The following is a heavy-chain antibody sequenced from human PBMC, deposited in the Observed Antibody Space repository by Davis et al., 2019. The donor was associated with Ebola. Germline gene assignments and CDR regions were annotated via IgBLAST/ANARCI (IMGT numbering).Heavy chain of an antibody. CDR1: GGSISSSSYY. CDR3: ARHPGSGSYILYYYYGMDV. Sequence: PSETLSLTCTVSGGSISSSSYYWGWIRQPPGKGLEWIGEINHSGSTNYNPSLKSRVTISVDTSKNQFSLKLSSVTAADTAVYYCARHPGSGSYILYYYYGMDVWGQGTTVTVSS. J-gene: IGHJ6*02. CDR2: INHSGST. D-gene: IGHD3-10*01. V-gene: IGHV4-39*01.